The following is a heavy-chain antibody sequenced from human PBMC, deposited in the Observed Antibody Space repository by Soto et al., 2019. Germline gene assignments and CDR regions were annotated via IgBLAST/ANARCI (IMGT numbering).Heavy chain of an antibody. CDR2: ISSSSSYI. Sequence: EVQLVESGGGLVKPGGSLRLSCAASGFTFSSYSMNWVRQAPGKGLEWVSSISSSSSYIYYADSVKGRFTISRDNAKNSLYLQMNSLRAEDTAVYYCARPAVAGTGYFQHWGQGNLVTVSS. V-gene: IGHV3-21*01. CDR1: GFTFSSYS. CDR3: ARPAVAGTGYFQH. D-gene: IGHD6-19*01. J-gene: IGHJ1*01.